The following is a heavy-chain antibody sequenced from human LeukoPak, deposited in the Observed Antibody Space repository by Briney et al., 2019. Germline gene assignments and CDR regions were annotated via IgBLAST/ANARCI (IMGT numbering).Heavy chain of an antibody. D-gene: IGHD3-16*02. CDR2: ISGPDGNT. CDR3: AKGRDWGSYRYHAFDI. V-gene: IGHV3-23*01. CDR1: GFTFSSYG. J-gene: IGHJ3*02. Sequence: GGSLRLSCAASGFTFSSYGMSWVRQVPGKGLEWVSAISGPDGNTYYADSVKGRFTISRDNSKNTLFLQMNSLRAEDTAVYYCAKGRDWGSYRYHAFDIWGQGTMVTVSS.